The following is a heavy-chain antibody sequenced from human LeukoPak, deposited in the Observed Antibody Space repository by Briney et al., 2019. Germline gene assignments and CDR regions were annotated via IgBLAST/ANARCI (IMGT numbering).Heavy chain of an antibody. V-gene: IGHV3-74*01. D-gene: IGHD1-14*01. J-gene: IGHJ4*02. CDR3: ARSNQADDY. Sequence: GGSLRLSCAASGSSFSIYWMHWVRQAPGKGLLWVSRINPDGSSKTYADSVEGRFTISRDNAKNTLYLQMNSLRAEDTAVYYCARSNQADDYWGQGTLVTVSS. CDR1: GSSFSIYW. CDR2: INPDGSSK.